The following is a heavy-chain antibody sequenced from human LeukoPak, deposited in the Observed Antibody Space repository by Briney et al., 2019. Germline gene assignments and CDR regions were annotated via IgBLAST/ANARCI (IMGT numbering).Heavy chain of an antibody. CDR1: GGTFSSYA. V-gene: IGHV1-69*13. CDR2: IIPIFGTA. J-gene: IGHJ4*02. Sequence: SVKVSCKASGGTFSSYAISWVRQAPGQGLEWMGGIIPIFGTANYAQKFQGRVTITADESTSTAYMELSSLRSEDTAVYYCARGDIVVVVAATPIFADYWGQGTLVTVSS. D-gene: IGHD2-15*01. CDR3: ARGDIVVVVAATPIFADY.